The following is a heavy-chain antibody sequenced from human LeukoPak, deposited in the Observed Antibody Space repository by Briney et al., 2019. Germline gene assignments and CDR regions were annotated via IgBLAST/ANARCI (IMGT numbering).Heavy chain of an antibody. CDR3: AKNEGVHYDLYYFDY. Sequence: GGSLRLSCAASGFTFSSFNMNWVRQAPGKGLEWVAFIRYDGRDKYCADSVKGRFTISRDNSKNTVYLQMNSLRAEDTAVYYCAKNEGVHYDLYYFDYWGQGTLVTVSS. CDR2: IRYDGRDK. V-gene: IGHV3-30*02. J-gene: IGHJ4*02. D-gene: IGHD3-22*01. CDR1: GFTFSSFN.